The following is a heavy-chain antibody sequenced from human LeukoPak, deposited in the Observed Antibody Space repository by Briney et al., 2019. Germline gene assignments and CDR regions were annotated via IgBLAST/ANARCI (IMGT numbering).Heavy chain of an antibody. CDR3: AREVAIVVPAAIRRGPVDY. J-gene: IGHJ4*02. D-gene: IGHD2-2*02. CDR1: GGSFSGYY. CDR2: INHSGST. V-gene: IGHV4-34*01. Sequence: PSETLSLTCAVYGGSFSGYYWSWIRQPPGKGLEWIGEINHSGSTNYNPSLKSRVTISVDTSKNQFSLKLSSVTAADTAVYYCAREVAIVVPAAIRRGPVDYWGQGTLVTVSS.